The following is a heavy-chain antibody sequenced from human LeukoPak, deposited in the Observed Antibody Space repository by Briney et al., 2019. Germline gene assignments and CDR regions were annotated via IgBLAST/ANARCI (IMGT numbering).Heavy chain of an antibody. CDR3: AKDLRAFRGSGGPYVDN. CDR2: ISYDGSHK. D-gene: IGHD3-10*01. Sequence: GGSLRLSCAASGFTFSNYGMHWVRQAPGKGLEWVALISYDGSHKSYADSVKGRSTISRDTSRNTLFLQMSSLRTEDTAVYYCAKDLRAFRGSGGPYVDNWGQGTLVTVSS. J-gene: IGHJ4*02. V-gene: IGHV3-30*18. CDR1: GFTFSNYG.